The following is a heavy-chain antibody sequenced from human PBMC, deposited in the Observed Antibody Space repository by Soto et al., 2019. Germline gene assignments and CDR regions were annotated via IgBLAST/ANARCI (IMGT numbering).Heavy chain of an antibody. CDR2: ISAYNGNT. CDR1: GYTFTSYG. V-gene: IGHV1-18*01. CDR3: ARDPGEYYDSHSTVSLISYFDY. D-gene: IGHD3-22*01. Sequence: GASVKVSCKASGYTFTSYGISWVRQAPGQGLEWMGWISAYNGNTNCAQKLQGRVTMTTDTSTSTAYMELRSLRSDDTAVYYCARDPGEYYDSHSTVSLISYFDYWGQGTLVTVSS. J-gene: IGHJ4*02.